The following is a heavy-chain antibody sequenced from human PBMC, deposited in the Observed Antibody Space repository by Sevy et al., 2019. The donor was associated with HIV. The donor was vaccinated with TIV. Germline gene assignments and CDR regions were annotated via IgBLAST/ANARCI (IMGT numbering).Heavy chain of an antibody. CDR1: GFTFSSYA. CDR3: ARARHGGVFWSGYYVDLQDYYYGMDV. Sequence: GGSLRLSCAASGFTFSSYAMHWVRQAPGKGLEWVAVISYDGSNKYYADSVKGRFTISRDNSKNTLYLQMNSLRAEDTAVYYCARARHGGVFWSGYYVDLQDYYYGMDVWGQGTTVTVSS. V-gene: IGHV3-30-3*01. CDR2: ISYDGSNK. J-gene: IGHJ6*02. D-gene: IGHD3-3*01.